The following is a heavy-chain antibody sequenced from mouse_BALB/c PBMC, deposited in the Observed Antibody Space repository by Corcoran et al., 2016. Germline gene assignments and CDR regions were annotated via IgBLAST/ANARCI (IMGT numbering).Heavy chain of an antibody. V-gene: IGHV4-1*02. Sequence: EVNLLESGGGLVQPGGSLKLSCAASGFDFSRYWMSWVRQAPGKGLEWIGEISPDSSTINFTPSLKDRFIISRDNAKNTLYLQMSKVRSEDTALYYCARSEGNYAMDYWGQGTSVTVSS. CDR2: ISPDSSTI. CDR3: ARSEGNYAMDY. CDR1: GFDFSRYW. J-gene: IGHJ4*01.